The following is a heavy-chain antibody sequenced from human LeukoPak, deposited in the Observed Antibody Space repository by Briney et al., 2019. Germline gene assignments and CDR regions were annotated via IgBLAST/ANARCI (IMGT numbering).Heavy chain of an antibody. V-gene: IGHV4-30-2*01. Sequence: PSQTLSLTCDVSGKSMTCDGYSGNWIRQPLGKGLEWIGYIYNSVTTYYNPSLKSRVTMTVDRSKNQFSLYLSSVTAADTAVYNCARSWHYYDSSAYSHYFDYWGQGAQVTVSS. CDR2: IYNSVTT. D-gene: IGHD3-22*01. CDR3: ARSWHYYDSSAYSHYFDY. J-gene: IGHJ4*02. CDR1: GKSMTCDGYS.